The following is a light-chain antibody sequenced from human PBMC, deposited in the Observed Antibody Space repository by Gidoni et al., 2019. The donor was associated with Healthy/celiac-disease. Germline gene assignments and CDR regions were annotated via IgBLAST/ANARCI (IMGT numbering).Light chain of an antibody. J-gene: IGKJ1*01. V-gene: IGKV3-20*01. CDR3: QQYGSSPL. Sequence: EIGLTQSPGTLSWAQGQSDTLPCSASQSDRSSYLAWYQQKPGQSPMLLIYGASSRATGIPDSCSGSGSGTDFTLTISRLEPEDFALYYCQQYGSSPLFGQGTKVEIK. CDR1: QSDRSSY. CDR2: GAS.